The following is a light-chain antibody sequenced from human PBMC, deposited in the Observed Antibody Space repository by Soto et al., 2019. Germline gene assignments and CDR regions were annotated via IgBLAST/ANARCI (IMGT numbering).Light chain of an antibody. Sequence: QSVLTQPPSVSGAPGQRVTISCTGSSSNIGAGYDVHWYQVVPGTAPKLLIYGDTNRPSGIPDRFSGSKSGTSATLGITGFQTGDEADYYCGSWDSSLSAYVFGTGTKLTVL. J-gene: IGLJ1*01. CDR3: GSWDSSLSAYV. V-gene: IGLV1-40*01. CDR2: GDT. CDR1: SSNIGAGYD.